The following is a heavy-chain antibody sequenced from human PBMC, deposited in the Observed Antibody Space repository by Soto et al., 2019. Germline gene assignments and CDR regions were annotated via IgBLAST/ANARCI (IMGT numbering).Heavy chain of an antibody. J-gene: IGHJ3*02. CDR2: IIPILRIA. D-gene: IGHD2-15*01. Sequence: GASVKVSCKASGGTFSTYTISWGRQAPGQGLEWMGRIIPILRIANYAQKFQGRVTITADKSTSTAYMELGSLRSEDTAVYYCARKGYCSGGSCYVAEDAFDIWGQGTMVTVSS. V-gene: IGHV1-69*02. CDR3: ARKGYCSGGSCYVAEDAFDI. CDR1: GGTFSTYT.